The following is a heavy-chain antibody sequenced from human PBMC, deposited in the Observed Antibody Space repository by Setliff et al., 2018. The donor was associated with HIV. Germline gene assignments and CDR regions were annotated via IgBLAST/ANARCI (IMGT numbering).Heavy chain of an antibody. CDR1: GFTFSDYY. J-gene: IGHJ4*02. D-gene: IGHD2-15*01. CDR3: ARDLRSSHGSPNYFDY. Sequence: GGSLRLSCTASGFTFSDYYMSWIRQSPGKGLEWISYISSSGTTIYYADSVKGRFTISRDNTKNSLYLEMNSLRAEETAVYYCARDLRSSHGSPNYFDYWGRGALVTVSS. V-gene: IGHV3-11*04. CDR2: ISSSGTTI.